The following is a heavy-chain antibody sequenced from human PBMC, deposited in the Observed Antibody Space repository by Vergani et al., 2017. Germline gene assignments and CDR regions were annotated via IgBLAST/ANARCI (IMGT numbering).Heavy chain of an antibody. CDR1: GFTFDDYA. CDR3: AKVHYDFWSGYPNLSPFDL. Sequence: EVQLLESGGGSAQPGESLRLSCVASGFTFDDYAMHWVRQAPGKGLEWVSGISWNSGSIGYADSVKGRFTISRDNAKNSLYLQMNSLRAEDTALYYCAKVHYDFWSGYPNLSPFDLWGRGTLVTVSS. V-gene: IGHV3-9*01. J-gene: IGHJ2*01. D-gene: IGHD3-3*01. CDR2: ISWNSGSI.